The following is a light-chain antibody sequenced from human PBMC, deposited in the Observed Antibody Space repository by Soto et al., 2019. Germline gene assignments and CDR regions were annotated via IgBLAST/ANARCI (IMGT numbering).Light chain of an antibody. J-gene: IGKJ1*01. Sequence: EIVLTQSPATLSLSPGERATLSCRASQSVSSNLACYQQKPGQAPRLLIYGASTRATGIPARFSGSGSGTEFTLTISSLQSEDFAVYYCQQYNNWPRTFGQGTKVE. CDR2: GAS. V-gene: IGKV3-15*01. CDR3: QQYNNWPRT. CDR1: QSVSSN.